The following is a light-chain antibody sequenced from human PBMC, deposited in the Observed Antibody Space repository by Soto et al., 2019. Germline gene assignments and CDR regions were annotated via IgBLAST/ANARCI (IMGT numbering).Light chain of an antibody. Sequence: EIVVTQSPATLYVSSGERVTISCRASQRVSTNLAWYQQKPGQAPRLLIYGASTRATGIPARFSGSGSGTEFTLTISSLQPEDSAVYYCHQYNNWLTFGGGTKVEI. V-gene: IGKV3-15*01. CDR2: GAS. J-gene: IGKJ4*01. CDR3: HQYNNWLT. CDR1: QRVSTN.